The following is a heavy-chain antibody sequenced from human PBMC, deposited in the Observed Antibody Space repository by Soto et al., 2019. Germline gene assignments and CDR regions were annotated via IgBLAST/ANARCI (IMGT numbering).Heavy chain of an antibody. CDR1: GGSISSYY. V-gene: IGHV4-59*01. J-gene: IGHJ4*02. CDR2: IYYSGST. CDR3: ARGRGSGSYYFPLQY. Sequence: QVQLQESGPGLVKPSETLSLTCTVSGGSISSYYWSWIRQPPGKGLEWIGYIYYSGSTNYNPSLKSRVTISVDTSKNQFSLKLSSVTAADTAVYYCARGRGSGSYYFPLQYWGQGTLVTVSS. D-gene: IGHD3-10*01.